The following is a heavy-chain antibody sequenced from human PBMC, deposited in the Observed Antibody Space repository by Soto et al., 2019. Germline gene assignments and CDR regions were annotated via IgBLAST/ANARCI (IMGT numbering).Heavy chain of an antibody. V-gene: IGHV4-61*01. CDR2: IYYSGST. J-gene: IGHJ4*02. D-gene: IGHD4-17*01. CDR3: ARLRSTYGDYGVGYFDY. Sequence: QVQLQESGPGLVKPSETLSLTCTVSGGSVSSGSYYWSWIRQPPGKGLEWIGYIYYSGSTNYNPSLKSRVTISVDTSKNQFSLKLSSVTAADTAVYYCARLRSTYGDYGVGYFDYWGQGTLVTVSS. CDR1: GGSVSSGSYY.